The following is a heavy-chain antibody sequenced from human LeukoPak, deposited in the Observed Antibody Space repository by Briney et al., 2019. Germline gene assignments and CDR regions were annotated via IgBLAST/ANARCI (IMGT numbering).Heavy chain of an antibody. V-gene: IGHV3-48*01. CDR3: AAGYCSGGSCLNFDY. J-gene: IGHJ4*02. CDR1: GFTFSSYS. CDR2: ISSSSTI. Sequence: GGSLRLSCEASGFTFSSYSMNWVRQAPGKGLEWVSYISSSSTIYYADSVKGRFTISRDNAKNSLYLQMNSLRAEDTAVYYCAAGYCSGGSCLNFDYWGQGTLVTVSS. D-gene: IGHD2-15*01.